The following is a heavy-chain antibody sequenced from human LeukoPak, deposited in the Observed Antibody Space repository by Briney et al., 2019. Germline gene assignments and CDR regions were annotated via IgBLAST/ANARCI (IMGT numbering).Heavy chain of an antibody. J-gene: IGHJ6*03. CDR3: ARDYYGSGSYYRQYYYYYYMDV. D-gene: IGHD3-10*01. CDR2: ISAYNGNT. V-gene: IGHV1-18*01. CDR1: GYTFTSYG. Sequence: ASVKVSCKASGYTFTSYGISWVRQTPGQGLEWMGWISAYNGNTNYAQKLQGRVTMTTDTSTSTAYMELRSLRSDDTAVYYCARDYYGSGSYYRQYYYYYYMDVWGKGTTVTVSS.